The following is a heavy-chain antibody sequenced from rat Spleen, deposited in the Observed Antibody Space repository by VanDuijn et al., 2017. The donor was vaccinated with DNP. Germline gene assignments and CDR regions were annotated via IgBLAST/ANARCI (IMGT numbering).Heavy chain of an antibody. V-gene: IGHV7-7*01. J-gene: IGHJ2*01. CDR2: IRDKDNGYRT. CDR1: GFTFTDFS. D-gene: IGHD2-2*01. Sequence: EVRLLESGGGLVQPGGSMRLSCAASGFTFTDFSMNWIRQPAGKAPEWLAFIRDKDNGYRTEYNPSVKGRFNISRDNTQNMLYLQMNSLRAEDTATYYCARWIPTAHLDYWGQGVMVTVSS. CDR3: ARWIPTAHLDY.